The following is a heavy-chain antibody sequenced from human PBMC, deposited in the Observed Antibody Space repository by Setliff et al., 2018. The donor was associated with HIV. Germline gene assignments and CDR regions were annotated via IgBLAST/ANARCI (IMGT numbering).Heavy chain of an antibody. D-gene: IGHD4-4*01. V-gene: IGHV4-39*02. CDR1: GDSIRNSRDY. J-gene: IGHJ3*01. CDR2: IYYSGTT. CDR3: ARELDNSDNSDPFDV. Sequence: SETLSLTRSVSGDSIRNSRDYWGWIRQPPGKGLEWIGNIYYSGTTYYSPSLNSRVTISVDRSRNHFSLRLSAVTAADTAVYYCARELDNSDNSDPFDVWGQGTMVTVSS.